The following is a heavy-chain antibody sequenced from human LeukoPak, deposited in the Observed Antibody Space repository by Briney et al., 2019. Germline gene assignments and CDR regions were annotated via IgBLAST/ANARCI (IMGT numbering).Heavy chain of an antibody. CDR2: ISGGSTV. J-gene: IGHJ3*02. CDR3: ARENSGTAGDAFDI. V-gene: IGHV3-48*03. Sequence: GESLRLSCAASGFRFSGYEMNWVRQAPGKGLEWVSYISGGSTVYYADSVKGRFTISRDNAKNSLYLQMNSLRLDDTAVHYCARENSGTAGDAFDIWGPGTMVTVSS. CDR1: GFRFSGYE. D-gene: IGHD1-26*01.